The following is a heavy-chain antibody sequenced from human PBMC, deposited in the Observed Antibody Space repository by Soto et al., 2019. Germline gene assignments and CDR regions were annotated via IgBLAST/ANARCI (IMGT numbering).Heavy chain of an antibody. V-gene: IGHV4-38-2*01. CDR2: IYHSGSA. CDR1: GFSISSGYY. CDR3: ARGGKAAAGSYNWFDP. Sequence: SETLSLTCAVSGFSISSGYYLGWILQPPWQGLEWIGSIYHSGSAYHNPSLKSRVTISVDTSKNQFSLKLTSVTAADTAVYYCARGGKAAAGSYNWFDPWGQGTLVTVSS. J-gene: IGHJ5*02. D-gene: IGHD6-13*01.